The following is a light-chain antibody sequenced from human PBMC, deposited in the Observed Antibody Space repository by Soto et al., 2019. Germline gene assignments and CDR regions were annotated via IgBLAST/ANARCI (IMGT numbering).Light chain of an antibody. CDR3: QMWDSTTDHVV. V-gene: IGLV3-21*02. Sequence: SYELTQAPSVSVAPGQTATITCGGNDLGSRTMHWYQQKPGQAPVLVIYYDNYRPSGIPQRFSGSNSGTTATLTISRVEGGDEADYYCQMWDSTTDHVVFGGGTKVTV. J-gene: IGLJ2*01. CDR1: DLGSRT. CDR2: YDN.